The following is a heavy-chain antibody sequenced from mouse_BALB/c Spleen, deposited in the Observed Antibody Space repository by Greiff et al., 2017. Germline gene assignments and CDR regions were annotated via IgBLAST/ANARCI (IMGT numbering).Heavy chain of an antibody. CDR3: AREGGYYGFAY. J-gene: IGHJ3*01. D-gene: IGHD2-3*01. Sequence: EVMLVESGGGLVKPGGSLKLSCAASGFTFSDYYMYWVRQTPEKRLEWVATISDGGSYTYYPDSVKGRFTITRDNAKNNLYLQMSSLKSEDTAMYYCAREGGYYGFAYWGQGTLVTVSA. CDR2: ISDGGSYT. CDR1: GFTFSDYY. V-gene: IGHV5-4*02.